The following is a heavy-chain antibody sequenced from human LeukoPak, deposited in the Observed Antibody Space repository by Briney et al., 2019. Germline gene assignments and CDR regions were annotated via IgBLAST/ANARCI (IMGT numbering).Heavy chain of an antibody. V-gene: IGHV4-34*01. Sequence: PSETLSLTCAVYGGSFSGYYWSWIRQPPGKGLEWIGEINHNGSTNYNPSLKSRVTISVDTSKNQFSLKLSSVTAADTAVYYCARASGWYRYYFDYWGQGTLVTVSS. CDR2: INHNGST. D-gene: IGHD6-19*01. CDR3: ARASGWYRYYFDY. CDR1: GGSFSGYY. J-gene: IGHJ4*02.